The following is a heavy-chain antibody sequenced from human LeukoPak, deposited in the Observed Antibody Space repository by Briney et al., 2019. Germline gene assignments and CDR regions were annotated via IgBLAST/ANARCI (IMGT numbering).Heavy chain of an antibody. D-gene: IGHD3-10*01. CDR3: ARASTHAILWFGGVWIDP. CDR2: INPNSGGT. Sequence: GASVKVSCTASGYAFTGYYMHWVRQAPGQGLEWMGWINPNSGGTNYAQKLQGRVTMTTDTSTSTAYMELRSLRSDDTAVYYCARASTHAILWFGGVWIDPWGQGTLVTVSS. J-gene: IGHJ5*02. CDR1: GYAFTGYY. V-gene: IGHV1-2*02.